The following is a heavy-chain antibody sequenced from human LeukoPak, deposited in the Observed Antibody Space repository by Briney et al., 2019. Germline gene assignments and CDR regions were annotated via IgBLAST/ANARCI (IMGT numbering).Heavy chain of an antibody. J-gene: IGHJ4*02. D-gene: IGHD6-6*01. CDR3: AKDGAEGAARLPEAY. CDR2: IRYDGSNK. Sequence: PGGSLRLSCAASGFTFSSYGMHWVRQAPGKGLEWVAIIRYDGSNKYYADSVKGRFTISRDNSKNTLYLQMNSLRAEDTAVYYCAKDGAEGAARLPEAYWGQGTLVTVSS. V-gene: IGHV3-30*02. CDR1: GFTFSSYG.